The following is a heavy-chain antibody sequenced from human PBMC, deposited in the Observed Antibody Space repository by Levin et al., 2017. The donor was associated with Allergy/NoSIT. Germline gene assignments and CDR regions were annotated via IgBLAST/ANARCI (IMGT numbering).Heavy chain of an antibody. CDR2: INPSGGST. V-gene: IGHV1-46*01. Sequence: GESLKISCKASGYTFTSYDMHWVHQAPGQGLEWMGIINPSGGSTSYAQTVKGRVTMTRDTSTSTVYMELSSLRSEDTAVYYCARSLVYYYARRGVPFDYWGQGTLVTVSS. CDR3: ARSLVYYYARRGVPFDY. D-gene: IGHD3-22*01. J-gene: IGHJ4*02. CDR1: GYTFTSYD.